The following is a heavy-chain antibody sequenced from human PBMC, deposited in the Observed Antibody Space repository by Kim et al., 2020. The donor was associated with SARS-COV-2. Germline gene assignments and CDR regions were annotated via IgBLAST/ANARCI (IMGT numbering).Heavy chain of an antibody. CDR1: GGYIGNSGHY. V-gene: IGHV4-39*01. J-gene: IGHJ6*03. Sequence: SETLSLTCSVSGGYIGNSGHYWGWIRQSPGKGLEWIGSIYFSGTIYYNPSLKSRVTTSVDTSKNQFSLSLTSVTAADRGVYYCVRHPALYGDYIPRFGYYFYIDVWGRGTTVAVSS. D-gene: IGHD4-17*01. CDR3: VRHPALYGDYIPRFGYYFYIDV. CDR2: IYFSGTI.